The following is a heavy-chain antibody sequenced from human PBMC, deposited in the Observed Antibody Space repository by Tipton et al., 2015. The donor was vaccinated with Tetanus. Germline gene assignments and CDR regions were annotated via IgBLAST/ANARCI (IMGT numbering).Heavy chain of an antibody. Sequence: QLVQSGAEVKKPGASVKVSCKTSGYTFTSYDINWVRQATGQGLEWMGWMKPNSGSTGYAQKFRGRVTITADGSTSPACMELSSLTSDDTAVYFCARGHSPLYNWNFGDFDLWGQGTLVTVSS. CDR3: ARGHSPLYNWNFGDFDL. J-gene: IGHJ4*02. CDR1: GYTFTSYD. V-gene: IGHV1-8*01. CDR2: MKPNSGST. D-gene: IGHD1-7*01.